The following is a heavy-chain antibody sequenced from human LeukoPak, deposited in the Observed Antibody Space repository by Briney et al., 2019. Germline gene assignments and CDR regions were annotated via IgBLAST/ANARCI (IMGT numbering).Heavy chain of an antibody. J-gene: IGHJ4*02. V-gene: IGHV3-21*01. Sequence: GGSLRLSCAASGFSFSAYSMIWVRQAPGKGLEWVSSIGRNTSYRYYADSVKGRFTISRDNAKTSLYLQMNSLRAEDTAVYYCARDKTGTKDYWGQGTLVTVSS. CDR2: IGRNTSYR. CDR1: GFSFSAYS. D-gene: IGHD3-10*01. CDR3: ARDKTGTKDY.